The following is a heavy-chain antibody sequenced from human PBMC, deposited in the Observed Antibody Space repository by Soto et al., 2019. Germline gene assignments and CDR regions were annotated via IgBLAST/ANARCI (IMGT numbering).Heavy chain of an antibody. Sequence: ASVKVSCKASGGTFSSYAISWVRQAPGQGLEWMGGIIPIFGTANYAQKFQGRVTITADESTSTAYMELSSLRSEDTAVYYCASLVGSSGYEFDYWGQGTLVTVSS. CDR2: IIPIFGTA. D-gene: IGHD3-22*01. CDR3: ASLVGSSGYEFDY. V-gene: IGHV1-69*13. CDR1: GGTFSSYA. J-gene: IGHJ4*02.